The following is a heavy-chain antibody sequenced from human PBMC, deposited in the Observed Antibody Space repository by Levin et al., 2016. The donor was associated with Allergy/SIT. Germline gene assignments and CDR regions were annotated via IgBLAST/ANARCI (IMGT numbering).Heavy chain of an antibody. CDR2: IYYSGST. V-gene: IGHV4-59*08. CDR3: ARGGPYYGMDV. D-gene: IGHD2-15*01. J-gene: IGHJ6*02. Sequence: SETLSLTCTVSGGSISSYYWSWIRQPPGKGLEWIGYIYYSGSTNYNPSLKSRVTISVDTSKNQFSLKLSSVTAADTAVYYCARGGPYYGMDVWGQGTTVTVSS. CDR1: GGSISSYY.